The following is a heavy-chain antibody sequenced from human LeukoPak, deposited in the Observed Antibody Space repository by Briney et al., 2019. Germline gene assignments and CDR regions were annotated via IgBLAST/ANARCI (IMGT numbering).Heavy chain of an antibody. Sequence: GGSLRLSCAASGFTFSSYAMSWVRQAPGKGLEWVSAISGSGGNTYYADSVKGRLTISRDNSKNTLYLQMNSLRAEDTAVYYCAKQGLTTVTSSRYYFDYWGQGTLVTVSS. D-gene: IGHD4-17*01. V-gene: IGHV3-23*01. CDR3: AKQGLTTVTSSRYYFDY. CDR2: ISGSGGNT. J-gene: IGHJ4*02. CDR1: GFTFSSYA.